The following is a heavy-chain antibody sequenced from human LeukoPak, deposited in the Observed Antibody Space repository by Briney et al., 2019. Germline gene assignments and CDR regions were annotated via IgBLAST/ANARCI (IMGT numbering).Heavy chain of an antibody. D-gene: IGHD3-10*01. J-gene: IGHJ4*02. Sequence: GGSLILSCAAYGFTFSSYEMNWVRQAPGKGLEWVSYISSSGSTIYYAVSVKGRFTISRANAKNSLYLQMNSMRAEDTAVYYCARELRITMVRGVTYWGQGTLVTVSS. V-gene: IGHV3-48*03. CDR1: GFTFSSYE. CDR2: ISSSGSTI. CDR3: ARELRITMVRGVTY.